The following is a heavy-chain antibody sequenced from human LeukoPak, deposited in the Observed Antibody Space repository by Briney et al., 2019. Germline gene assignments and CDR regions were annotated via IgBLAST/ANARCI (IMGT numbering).Heavy chain of an antibody. Sequence: PSETLSLTCTVSGGSISSYYWSWIRQPPGKGLEWIGYIYYSGSTNYNPSLQSRVTIPVDTSKNQFSLKLSSVTAADTAVYYCARGRRGRAEYFQHWGQGTLVTVSS. CDR1: GGSISSYY. J-gene: IGHJ1*01. CDR2: IYYSGST. D-gene: IGHD3-16*01. V-gene: IGHV4-59*12. CDR3: ARGRRGRAEYFQH.